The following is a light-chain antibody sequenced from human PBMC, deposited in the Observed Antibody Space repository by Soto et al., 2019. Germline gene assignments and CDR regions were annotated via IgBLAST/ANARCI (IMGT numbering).Light chain of an antibody. J-gene: IGLJ1*01. CDR3: NSYASSSTLYV. CDR1: SSDVGGYNY. CDR2: EVS. V-gene: IGLV2-14*01. Sequence: QAALTQPGSVSGSPGQSIAISCTGTSSDVGGYNYVSWYQQHPGKAPKLMIYEVSNRPSGVSNRFSGSKSGNTASLTISGLQAEDEADYYCNSYASSSTLYVFGTGTKVTVL.